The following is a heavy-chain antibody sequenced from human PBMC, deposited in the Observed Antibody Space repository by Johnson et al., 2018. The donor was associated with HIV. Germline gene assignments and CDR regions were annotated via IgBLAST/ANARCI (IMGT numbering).Heavy chain of an antibody. Sequence: VQLVESGGGLVQPGGSLRLSCAASGFIFSNYWMTWVRQAPGKGLEWVADIKQDGSEKYYVDSVKGRFTISRDNTKNSLYLQMNSLRAEDTAVYYCKLSSSNGFDIWGQGTMVTVSS. J-gene: IGHJ3*02. V-gene: IGHV3-7*05. CDR2: IKQDGSEK. D-gene: IGHD6-6*01. CDR3: KLSSSNGFDI. CDR1: GFIFSNYW.